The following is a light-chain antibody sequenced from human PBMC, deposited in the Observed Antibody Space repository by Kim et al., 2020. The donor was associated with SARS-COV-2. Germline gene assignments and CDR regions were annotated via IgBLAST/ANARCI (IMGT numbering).Light chain of an antibody. CDR3: QQYNNLPYT. CDR1: QIISSW. J-gene: IGKJ2*01. CDR2: KAS. V-gene: IGKV1-5*03. Sequence: DIQMTQSPSTLSASVGDRVTITCRASQIISSWLAWYQQKPGKAPKVLIYKASSLESGVPSRFSGSGSGTEFTLTISSLQPDDFATYYCQQYNNLPYTFGQGTKLEI.